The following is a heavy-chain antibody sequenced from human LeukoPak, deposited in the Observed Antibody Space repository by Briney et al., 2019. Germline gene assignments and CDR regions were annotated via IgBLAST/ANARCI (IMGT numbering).Heavy chain of an antibody. CDR1: GGSISSYY. CDR3: ARARYSLDYMDV. D-gene: IGHD1-26*01. CDR2: IYYSGST. V-gene: IGHV4-59*01. J-gene: IGHJ6*03. Sequence: SETLSLTCTVSGGSISSYYWSWIRQPPGKGLEWIGYIYYSGSTNYNPSLKSRVIISVDTSKAQFSLKLSSVTAADTAVYYCARARYSLDYMDVWGKGTTVTASS.